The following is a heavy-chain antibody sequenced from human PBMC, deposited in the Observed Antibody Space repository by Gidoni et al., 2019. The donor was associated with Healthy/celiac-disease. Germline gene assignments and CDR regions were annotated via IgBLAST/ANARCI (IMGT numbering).Heavy chain of an antibody. V-gene: IGHV4-39*01. Sequence: STYYNPSLKSRVTISVDTSKNQFSLKLSSVTAADTAVYYCARGTIAVAGYFDYWGQGTLVTVSS. D-gene: IGHD6-19*01. J-gene: IGHJ4*02. CDR2: ST. CDR3: ARGTIAVAGYFDY.